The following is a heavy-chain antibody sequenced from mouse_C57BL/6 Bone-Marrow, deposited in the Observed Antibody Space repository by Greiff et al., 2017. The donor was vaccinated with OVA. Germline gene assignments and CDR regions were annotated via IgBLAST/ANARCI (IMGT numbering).Heavy chain of an antibody. CDR2: IDPSDSYT. CDR3: AGNDYDDWYFDV. CDR1: GYTFTSYW. J-gene: IGHJ1*03. Sequence: QVHVKQPGAELVKPGASVKLSCKASGYTFTSYWMQWVKQRPGQGLEWIGEIDPSDSYTNYNQKFKGKATLTVDTSSITAYMQLSSLTSEDSAVYYCAGNDYDDWYFDVWGTGTTVTVSS. D-gene: IGHD2-4*01. V-gene: IGHV1-50*01.